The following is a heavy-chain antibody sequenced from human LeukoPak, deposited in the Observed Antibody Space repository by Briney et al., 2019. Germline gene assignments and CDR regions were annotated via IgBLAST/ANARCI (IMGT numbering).Heavy chain of an antibody. CDR3: ARDTYSSSWSRYNWFDP. Sequence: SETLSLTCTVSGGSISSYYWSWIRQPPGKGLEWIGYIYHSGSTNYNPSLKSRVTISVDTSKNQFSLKLSSVTAADTAVYYCARDTYSSSWSRYNWFDPWGQGTLVTVSS. CDR1: GGSISSYY. V-gene: IGHV4-59*01. CDR2: IYHSGST. J-gene: IGHJ5*02. D-gene: IGHD6-13*01.